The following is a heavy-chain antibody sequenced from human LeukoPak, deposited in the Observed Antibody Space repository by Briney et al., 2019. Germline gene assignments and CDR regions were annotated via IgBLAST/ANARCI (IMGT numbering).Heavy chain of an antibody. CDR2: INPNSGGT. CDR1: GYTFTGYY. J-gene: IGHJ3*02. Sequence: ASVKVSCKASGYTFTGYYMHWVRQAPGQGLEWMGWINPNSGGTNYAQKFQGRVTMTRDTSISTAYMELSRLRSDDTAVYYCARALGVIVLDAFDIWGQGTMVTVSS. D-gene: IGHD3-16*02. V-gene: IGHV1-2*02. CDR3: ARALGVIVLDAFDI.